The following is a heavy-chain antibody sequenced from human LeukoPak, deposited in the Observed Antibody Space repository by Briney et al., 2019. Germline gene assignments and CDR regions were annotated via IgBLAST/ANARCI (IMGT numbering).Heavy chain of an antibody. V-gene: IGHV4-4*07. Sequence: SETLSLTCTFSGGSINNLYWSWVRQPAGEGLEWIGRIHASENTNYNPSLKSRVTMSLDTSKNQFSLKLSSVTAADTAVYYCARGSNYYGSGSAYYYYMDVWGKGTTVTVSS. CDR3: ARGSNYYGSGSAYYYYMDV. CDR2: IHASENT. CDR1: GGSINNLY. J-gene: IGHJ6*03. D-gene: IGHD3-10*01.